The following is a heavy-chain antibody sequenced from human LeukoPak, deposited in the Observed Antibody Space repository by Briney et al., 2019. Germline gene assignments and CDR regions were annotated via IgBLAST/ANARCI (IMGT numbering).Heavy chain of an antibody. J-gene: IGHJ4*02. CDR1: GFTFNGYN. CDR3: ATIGGVRGIDY. CDR2: IYSGGET. V-gene: IGHV3-53*01. D-gene: IGHD3-16*01. Sequence: GGSLRLSCAASGFTFNGYNMNWVRQAPGKGLEWVAIIYSGGETFYADSVKGRFTISRDNSKNTVYLQMNGLRADDTAVYYCATIGGVRGIDYWGQGTLVTVSS.